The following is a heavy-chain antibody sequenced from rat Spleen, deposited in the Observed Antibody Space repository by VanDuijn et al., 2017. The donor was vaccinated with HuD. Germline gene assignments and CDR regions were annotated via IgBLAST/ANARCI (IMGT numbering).Heavy chain of an antibody. CDR2: ITNASGGT. D-gene: IGHD1-9*01. CDR1: GLSFSNYD. CDR3: ARPTTGIPFNY. J-gene: IGHJ2*01. Sequence: EVQLVESGGGLVQPGRSMKLSCAASGLSFSNYDMAWVRQAPKKGLEWVASITNASGGTHYPDSVKGRFTISRDIAKSTLYLQVDSLRSEDTAIYYCARPTTGIPFNYWGQGVMVTVSS. V-gene: IGHV5-25*01.